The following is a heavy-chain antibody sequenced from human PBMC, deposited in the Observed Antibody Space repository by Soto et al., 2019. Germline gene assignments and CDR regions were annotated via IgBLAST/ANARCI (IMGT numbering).Heavy chain of an antibody. CDR2: IVVGNGNT. D-gene: IGHD1-7*01. CDR1: GFTFTSSA. CDR3: AAPKKNSPTWDYYYGMDV. V-gene: IGHV1-58*01. Sequence: QMQLVQSGPEVKKPGTSVKVSCKASGFTFTSSAVQWVRQARGQRLEWIGWIVVGNGNTNYAQKFQERVTITRDMSTSTAYMELSSLRSEDTAVYYCAAPKKNSPTWDYYYGMDVWGQGTTVTVSS. J-gene: IGHJ6*02.